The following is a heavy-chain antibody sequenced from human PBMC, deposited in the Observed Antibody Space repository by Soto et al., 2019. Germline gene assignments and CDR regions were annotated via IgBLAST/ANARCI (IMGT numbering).Heavy chain of an antibody. Sequence: GGSLRLSCAASGFTFSSYSMNWVRQAPGKGLEWVSSISSSSSYIYYADSVKGRFTISRDNAKNSLYLQMNSLRAEDTAVYYCARVLYYDFWSGYFSYDAFDIWGQGTMVTVS. J-gene: IGHJ3*02. CDR3: ARVLYYDFWSGYFSYDAFDI. D-gene: IGHD3-3*01. V-gene: IGHV3-21*01. CDR1: GFTFSSYS. CDR2: ISSSSSYI.